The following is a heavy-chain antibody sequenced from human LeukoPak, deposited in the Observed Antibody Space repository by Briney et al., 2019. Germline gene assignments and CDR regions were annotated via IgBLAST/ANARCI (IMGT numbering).Heavy chain of an antibody. CDR2: INHGGST. D-gene: IGHD3-22*01. V-gene: IGHV4-34*01. J-gene: IGHJ5*02. CDR1: GGSFSGYY. CDR3: ARFRDSSGYKYRNWFDP. Sequence: SETLSLTCAVYGGSFSGYYWSWIRQPPGKGLEWIGEINHGGSTNYNPSLKSRVTISVDTSKNQFSLKLSSVTAADTAVYYCARFRDSSGYKYRNWFDPWGQGTLVTVSS.